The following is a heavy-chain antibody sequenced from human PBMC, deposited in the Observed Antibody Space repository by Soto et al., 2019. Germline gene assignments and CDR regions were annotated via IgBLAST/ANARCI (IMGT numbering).Heavy chain of an antibody. V-gene: IGHV3-48*01. J-gene: IGHJ3*01. Sequence: GGSLRLSCAASGFTFSSYAMHWVRQAPGKGLEWVSYIGIGSSTTYYADSVKGRFTISRDNAKNSLYLQMNSLRAEDTAVYYCARDQLYYNDISGRPLNAFDVWGQGTMVTVPS. CDR2: IGIGSSTT. D-gene: IGHD3-22*01. CDR3: ARDQLYYNDISGRPLNAFDV. CDR1: GFTFSSYA.